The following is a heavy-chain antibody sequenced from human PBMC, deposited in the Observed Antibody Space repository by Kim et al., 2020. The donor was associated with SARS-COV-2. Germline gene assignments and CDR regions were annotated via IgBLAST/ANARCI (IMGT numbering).Heavy chain of an antibody. J-gene: IGHJ3*02. CDR1: GFTFSGSA. D-gene: IGHD2-15*01. Sequence: GGSLRLSCEVSGFTFSGSAMHWVRQAPGKGLEWVGRIRYKANSYATAYAASVKGRFTISRDDSKNTGYLQMNRLEIEDTAVYYCTTVPPAITSWWDAFDSWGQGTMVTVSS. CDR2: IRYKANSYAT. V-gene: IGHV3-73*01. CDR3: TTVPPAITSWWDAFDS.